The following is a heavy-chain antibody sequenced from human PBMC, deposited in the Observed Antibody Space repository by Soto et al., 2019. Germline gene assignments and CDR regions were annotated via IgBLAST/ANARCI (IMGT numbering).Heavy chain of an antibody. CDR2: INPTSGGP. V-gene: IGHV1-2*04. J-gene: IGHJ4*02. Sequence: QVQLVQSGPEVSKPGASVKVSCKASGYTFTDYYIHWLRQAPGQGLDWMGWINPTSGGPNYVQKFQGWVTMTRDTSIKTADMELSGLKSDDTAVYYCARRSVRYGTGPYFDYWCQGTLVTVSS. CDR3: ARRSVRYGTGPYFDY. D-gene: IGHD5-18*01. CDR1: GYTFTDYY.